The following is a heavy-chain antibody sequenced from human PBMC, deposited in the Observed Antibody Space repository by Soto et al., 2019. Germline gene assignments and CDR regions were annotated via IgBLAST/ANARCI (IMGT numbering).Heavy chain of an antibody. Sequence: QVHLVQSGAEVKKPGASVKVSCQGSGYAFTTYGITWVRQAPGQGLEWMGWISAHNGNTNYAQKLQGRVTVTRDTSTSTDYMELRSLRYDDTAVYYCARGRYGDYWGQGALVTVSS. J-gene: IGHJ4*02. CDR1: GYAFTTYG. CDR3: ARGRYGDY. CDR2: ISAHNGNT. V-gene: IGHV1-18*01. D-gene: IGHD1-1*01.